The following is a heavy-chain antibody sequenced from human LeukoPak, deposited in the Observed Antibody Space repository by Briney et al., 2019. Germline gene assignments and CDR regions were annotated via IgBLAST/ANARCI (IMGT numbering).Heavy chain of an antibody. Sequence: GGSLRLSCAASGFTFSSYGMHWVRQAPDKGLEWVAVISYDGGNKYYADSVKGRFTISRDNSKNTLYLQMNSLRAEDTAVYYCAKMYSGSYPGDYWGQGTLVTVSS. D-gene: IGHD1-26*01. CDR2: ISYDGGNK. CDR1: GFTFSSYG. J-gene: IGHJ4*02. CDR3: AKMYSGSYPGDY. V-gene: IGHV3-30*18.